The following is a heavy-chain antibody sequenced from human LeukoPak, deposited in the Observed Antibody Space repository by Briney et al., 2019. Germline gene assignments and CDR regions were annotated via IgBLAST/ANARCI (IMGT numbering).Heavy chain of an antibody. V-gene: IGHV3-30*02. CDR3: ARTPIYYFDNSGYYN. CDR2: IRYDGSNK. J-gene: IGHJ4*02. Sequence: GGSLRLSCAASGFTFSSYGIHWVRQAPGKGLEWVAFIRYDGSNKYYADSVKGRFTISRDNSKNTLYLQMNSLRAEDTAVYYCARTPIYYFDNSGYYNWGQGTLVTVSS. CDR1: GFTFSSYG. D-gene: IGHD3-22*01.